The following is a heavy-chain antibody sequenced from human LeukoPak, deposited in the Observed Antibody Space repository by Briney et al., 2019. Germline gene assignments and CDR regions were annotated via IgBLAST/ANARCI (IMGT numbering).Heavy chain of an antibody. CDR2: ISASGSST. CDR3: AKGGLYSSSSGIWFDP. D-gene: IGHD6-6*01. V-gene: IGHV3-23*01. J-gene: IGHJ5*02. CDR1: GFAFSSYW. Sequence: GGSLRLSCVASGFAFSSYWMYWVRQAPGEGLEWVSTISASGSSTYYADSVKGRFTISRDNSENTLYLQMSSLRAEDTAAHYCAKGGLYSSSSGIWFDPWGQGTLVTVSS.